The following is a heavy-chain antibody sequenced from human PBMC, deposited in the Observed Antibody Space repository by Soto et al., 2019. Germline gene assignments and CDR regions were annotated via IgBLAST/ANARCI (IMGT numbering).Heavy chain of an antibody. V-gene: IGHV2-5*02. CDR2: IYWDDDK. CDR1: GFSLSTSGVG. D-gene: IGHD3-3*01. CDR3: AHGAVTYYDFWSGYDNSPRYYYYGMDV. J-gene: IGHJ6*02. Sequence: QITLKESGPTLVKPTQTLTLTCTFSGFSLSTSGVGVGWIRQPPGKALEWLALIYWDDDKRYSPSLKSRLTITKDTSKNQLVLTMTNMDPVDTATYYCAHGAVTYYDFWSGYDNSPRYYYYGMDVWGQGTTVTVSS.